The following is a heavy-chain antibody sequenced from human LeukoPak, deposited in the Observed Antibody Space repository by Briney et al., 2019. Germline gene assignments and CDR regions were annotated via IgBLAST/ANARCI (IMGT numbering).Heavy chain of an antibody. Sequence: PSETLSLTCTVSGGSISPYYWNWIRQPPGKGLEWIGYISYSGSTDYNPSLKSRVTISIDTSRKQFSLRLSSVTAADTALYYCARGQRGLPYWGQGTLVTVSS. D-gene: IGHD3/OR15-3a*01. CDR2: ISYSGST. V-gene: IGHV4-59*01. J-gene: IGHJ4*02. CDR1: GGSISPYY. CDR3: ARGQRGLPY.